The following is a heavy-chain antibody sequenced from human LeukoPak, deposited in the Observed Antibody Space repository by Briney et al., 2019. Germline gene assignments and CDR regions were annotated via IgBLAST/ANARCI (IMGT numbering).Heavy chain of an antibody. CDR2: IYYSGST. CDR3: ARDYQGGYGDKTVDY. J-gene: IGHJ4*02. Sequence: SETLSLTCAVYGGSFSSNTYYWGWIRQSPGKGLEWIGSIYYSGSTYYNPSLKSRVTISVDTSKNQFSLKLSSVTAADTAVYYCARDYQGGYGDKTVDYWGQGTLVTVSS. CDR1: GGSFSSNTYY. V-gene: IGHV4-39*07. D-gene: IGHD5-18*01.